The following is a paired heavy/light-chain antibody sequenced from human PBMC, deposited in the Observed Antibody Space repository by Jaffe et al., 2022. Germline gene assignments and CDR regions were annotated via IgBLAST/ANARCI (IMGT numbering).Light chain of an antibody. CDR1: NIVSKS. CDR3: QVWDSDSDHQV. J-gene: IGLJ3*02. CDR2: YNN. V-gene: IGLV3-21*04. Sequence: SYVLTQPPSVSVAPGKTATITCGANNIVSKSVHWYQQKTGQAPALVMYYNNDRPSGIPERFSGSNSGNTATLTISRVEAGDEADYYCQVWDSDSDHQVFGGGTRLTVL.
Heavy chain of an antibody. Sequence: QIRLVESGGGVVQPGGSLRLSCAASGFTFTTHGMHWVRQAPGKGLDWVTLISFEESDKFYADSVKGRFTVSRDNSKSTVSLYMENLRVEDTAVYFCARDPGGDSGSIDYWGQGTLVIVSS. D-gene: IGHD2-21*02. CDR2: ISFEESDK. J-gene: IGHJ4*02. CDR3: ARDPGGDSGSIDY. V-gene: IGHV3-30*03. CDR1: GFTFTTHG.